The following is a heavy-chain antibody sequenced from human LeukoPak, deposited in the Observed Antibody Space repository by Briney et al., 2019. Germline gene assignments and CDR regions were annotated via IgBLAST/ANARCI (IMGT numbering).Heavy chain of an antibody. J-gene: IGHJ4*02. V-gene: IGHV3-11*01. Sequence: PGGSLRLSCAASGFTFSDYYMSWIRQAPGKGLEWVSYISSSGSTINYADSVKGRFTISRDSAKKSLFLQMNSLRAEDTAVYNCARVGSSGYPIDYWGQGTLVTVSS. CDR2: ISSSGSTI. CDR1: GFTFSDYY. CDR3: ARVGSSGYPIDY. D-gene: IGHD3-22*01.